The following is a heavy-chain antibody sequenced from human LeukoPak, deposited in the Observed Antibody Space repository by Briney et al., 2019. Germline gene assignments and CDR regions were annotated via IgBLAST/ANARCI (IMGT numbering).Heavy chain of an antibody. CDR2: IYYSGRT. V-gene: IGHV4-59*08. Sequence: GSLRLSCAASGFTFSPYSMSWVRQPPGKGLEWIGYIYYSGRTNYNPSLKSRVTISVDTSKNQFSLKLSSVTAADTAVYYCVRHHYYDSSGYGDLHAFDIWGQGTMVTVSS. CDR3: VRHHYYDSSGYGDLHAFDI. D-gene: IGHD3-22*01. CDR1: GFTFSPYS. J-gene: IGHJ3*02.